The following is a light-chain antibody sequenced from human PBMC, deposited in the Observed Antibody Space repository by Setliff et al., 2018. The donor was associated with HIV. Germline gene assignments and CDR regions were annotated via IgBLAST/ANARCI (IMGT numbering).Light chain of an antibody. Sequence: ALTQPASVSGSPGQSITISCTGTSSDVGGYNYVSWYQQHPGKAPKLMIYEVSNRPSGVSNRFSGSKSGNTASLTISGLQAEDEADYYCSSYTSSSTLYVFGTGTKVTVL. CDR2: EVS. CDR3: SSYTSSSTLYV. J-gene: IGLJ1*01. CDR1: SSDVGGYNY. V-gene: IGLV2-14*01.